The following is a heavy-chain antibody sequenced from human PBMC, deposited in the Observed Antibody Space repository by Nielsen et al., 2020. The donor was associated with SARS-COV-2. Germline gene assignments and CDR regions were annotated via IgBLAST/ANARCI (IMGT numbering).Heavy chain of an antibody. CDR1: GFTFSSYG. CDR3: AKSQVGIGQWLGY. D-gene: IGHD6-19*01. V-gene: IGHV3-30*18. CDR2: ISYDGSNK. J-gene: IGHJ4*02. Sequence: GESLKISCAASGFTFSSYGMHWVRQAPGKGPEWVAVISYDGSNKYYADSVKGRFTISRDNSKNTLYLQMNSLRAEDTAVYYCAKSQVGIGQWLGYWGQGTLVTVSS.